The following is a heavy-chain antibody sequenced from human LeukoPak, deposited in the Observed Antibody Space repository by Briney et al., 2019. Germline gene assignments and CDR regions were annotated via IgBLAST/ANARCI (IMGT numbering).Heavy chain of an antibody. CDR1: GYSFTGYW. J-gene: IGHJ6*03. CDR2: IFPGDSDT. Sequence: GESLKISCQGSGYSFTGYWIGWVRQMPGKGLEWMAIIFPGDSDTRYSPSFQGQVTISADRSISTAYLQWSSLKASDTAMYYLAGHGRNISDYYYLDVWGKGTKVTVSS. V-gene: IGHV5-51*01. CDR3: AGHGRNISDYYYLDV. D-gene: IGHD2-15*01.